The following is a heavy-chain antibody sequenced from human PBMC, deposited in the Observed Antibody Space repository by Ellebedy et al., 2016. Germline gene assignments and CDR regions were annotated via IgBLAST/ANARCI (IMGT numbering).Heavy chain of an antibody. CDR1: GYTFTSYA. Sequence: ASVKVSCXASGYTFTSYAMHWVRQAPGQRLEWMGWINAGNGNTKSSQKFQGRVTITRDTSASTAYMELSSLRSEDTAVYYCASSVQTYYYGLVYYYYGMDVWGQGTTVTVSS. D-gene: IGHD3-10*01. J-gene: IGHJ6*02. CDR2: INAGNGNT. CDR3: ASSVQTYYYGLVYYYYGMDV. V-gene: IGHV1-3*01.